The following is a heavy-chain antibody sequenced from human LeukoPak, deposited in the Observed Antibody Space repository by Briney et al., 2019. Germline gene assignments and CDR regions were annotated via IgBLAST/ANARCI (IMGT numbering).Heavy chain of an antibody. Sequence: GRSLRLSCAASGFTFDDYAMHWVRQAPGKGLEWVSGISWNSGSIGYADSVKGRFTISRDNAKNSLYLQMNSLRAEDTALYYCAKDMERSYYYGVDVWGQGTTVTVSS. V-gene: IGHV3-9*01. CDR1: GFTFDDYA. CDR3: AKDMERSYYYGVDV. J-gene: IGHJ6*02. CDR2: ISWNSGSI. D-gene: IGHD1-1*01.